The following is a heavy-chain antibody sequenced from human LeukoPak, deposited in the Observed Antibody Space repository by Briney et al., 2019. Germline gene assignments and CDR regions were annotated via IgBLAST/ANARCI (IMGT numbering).Heavy chain of an antibody. Sequence: GGSLRLSCVVSGLTFSGSGFHWARQAPGKGLEWVAIIWYDGSKKYYADSVKGRFTISKNDSKDTVYLQMNSLRAEDTAVYYCAKDRQVGTFDYWGQGTLVTVSS. J-gene: IGHJ4*02. CDR3: AKDRQVGTFDY. CDR2: IWYDGSKK. V-gene: IGHV3-33*06. CDR1: GLTFSGSG. D-gene: IGHD1-26*01.